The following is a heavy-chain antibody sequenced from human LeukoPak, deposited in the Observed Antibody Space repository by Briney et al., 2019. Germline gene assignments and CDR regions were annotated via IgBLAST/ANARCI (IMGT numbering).Heavy chain of an antibody. CDR3: ARGRVGNWFDP. D-gene: IGHD1-26*01. J-gene: IGHJ5*02. Sequence: GGSLRLSCAASGFTFSSYEMNWVRQAPGKGLEWVSYISSSGSTIYYADSVKGRFTISRDNAKNSLYLQMNSLRAEDTAVYYCARGRVGNWFDPWGQGTLVTVSS. CDR2: ISSSGSTI. V-gene: IGHV3-48*03. CDR1: GFTFSSYE.